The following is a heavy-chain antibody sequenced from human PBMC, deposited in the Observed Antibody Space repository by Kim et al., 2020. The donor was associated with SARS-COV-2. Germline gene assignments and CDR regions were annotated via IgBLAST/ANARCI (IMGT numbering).Heavy chain of an antibody. D-gene: IGHD1-26*01. V-gene: IGHV3-48*03. CDR1: GFTFSSYE. CDR2: ISSSGSTI. CDR3: ARLVGSWTKFDY. J-gene: IGHJ4*02. Sequence: GGSLRLSCAASGFTFSSYEMNWVRQAPGKGLEWVSYISSSGSTIYYADSGKGRFTISRDNAKNSLYLQMNSLRAEDTAVYYCARLVGSWTKFDYWGQGTLVTVSS.